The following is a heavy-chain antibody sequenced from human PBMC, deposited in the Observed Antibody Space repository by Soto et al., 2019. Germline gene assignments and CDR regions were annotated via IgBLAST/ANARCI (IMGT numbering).Heavy chain of an antibody. CDR1: GGSISSSSYY. CDR2: IYYSGST. J-gene: IGHJ5*02. Sequence: SETLSLTCTVSGGSISSSSYYWGWIRQPPGKGLEWIGSIYYSGSTYYNPSLKSRVTISVDTSKNQFSLKLSSVTAADTAVYYCARGFWAAAGWFDPWGQGTLVTVSS. V-gene: IGHV4-39*01. CDR3: ARGFWAAAGWFDP. D-gene: IGHD6-13*01.